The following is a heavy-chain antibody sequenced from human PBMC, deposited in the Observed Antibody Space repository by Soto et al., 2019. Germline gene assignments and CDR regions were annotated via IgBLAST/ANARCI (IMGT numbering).Heavy chain of an antibody. CDR1: YYSISSRYC. CDR3: VRVLSEDWFDP. J-gene: IGHJ5*02. Sequence: SEPLPLTCVVSYYSISSRYCFGCIRQPPGKALEFIGNIYYSGSTYYNPSLKSRASLSVDTSNNQFSLKLSSVTVADTAVYYCVRVLSEDWFDPWGQGTLVTVSS. V-gene: IGHV4-38-2*01. CDR2: IYYSGST.